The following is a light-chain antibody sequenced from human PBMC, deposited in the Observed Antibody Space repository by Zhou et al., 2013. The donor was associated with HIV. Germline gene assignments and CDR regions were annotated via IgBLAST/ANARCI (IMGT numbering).Light chain of an antibody. CDR1: QTISTW. J-gene: IGKJ1*01. CDR3: QQYNIFSSWT. Sequence: DIQLTQSPSTLSASVGDRVTITCRASQTISTWLAWYQQKPGKAPRLLIYRASDLESGVPLRFSGSGSGTEFTLTISSLQPDDVATYYCQQYNIFSSWTFGQGTKVEIK. V-gene: IGKV1-5*03. CDR2: RAS.